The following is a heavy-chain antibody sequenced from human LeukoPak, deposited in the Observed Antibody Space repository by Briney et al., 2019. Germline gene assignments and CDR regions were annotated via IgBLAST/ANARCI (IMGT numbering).Heavy chain of an antibody. Sequence: ASVKVSCKASGYTFTSYGISWVRQAPGQGLEWTGWISAYNGNTNYAQKLQGRVTMTTDTSTSTAYMELRSLRSDDTAVYYCASSLRYSGSYQGDAFDIWGQGTMVTVSS. CDR3: ASSLRYSGSYQGDAFDI. CDR1: GYTFTSYG. CDR2: ISAYNGNT. D-gene: IGHD1-26*01. V-gene: IGHV1-18*01. J-gene: IGHJ3*02.